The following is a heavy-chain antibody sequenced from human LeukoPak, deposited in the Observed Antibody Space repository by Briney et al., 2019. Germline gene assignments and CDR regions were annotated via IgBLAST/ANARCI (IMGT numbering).Heavy chain of an antibody. D-gene: IGHD6-19*01. CDR1: GGSISSYY. J-gene: IGHJ1*01. CDR3: ARGGWYPESFQH. Sequence: PSETLSLTCTFSGGSISSYYWNWIRQPPGKGLEWIGYIYYSGSTNYNPSLKSRVTISVNTSKNQFSLKLSSVTAADTAVYYCARGGWYPESFQHWGQGALVTVSS. V-gene: IGHV4-59*01. CDR2: IYYSGST.